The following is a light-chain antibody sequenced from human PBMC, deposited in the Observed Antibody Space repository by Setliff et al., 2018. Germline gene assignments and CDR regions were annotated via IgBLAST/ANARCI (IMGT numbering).Light chain of an antibody. CDR3: CSYAGIYTYV. V-gene: IGLV2-11*01. J-gene: IGLJ1*01. CDR2: DVS. Sequence: QSVLTQPRSVSGSPGQSVTISCTGTNSDVGGYKYVSWYQQHPGKAPRLMIYDVSKRPSGVPDRFSGSKSGNTASLTISGLQAEDEADYYCCSYAGIYTYVFGSGTKV. CDR1: NSDVGGYKY.